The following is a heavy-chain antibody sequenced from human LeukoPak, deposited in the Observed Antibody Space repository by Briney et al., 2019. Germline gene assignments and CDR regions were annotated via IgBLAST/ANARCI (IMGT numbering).Heavy chain of an antibody. D-gene: IGHD3-9*01. Sequence: GGSLRLSCAASGFTFSSYAMSWVRQAPGKGLGWVSAISGSGGSTYYADSVKGRFTVSRDNPKNTVYLEMNSLRLEDTAVYYCVKAEQTFTGGNFEHRALDPWGQGTLVTVS. CDR2: ISGSGGST. V-gene: IGHV3-23*01. CDR1: GFTFSSYA. J-gene: IGHJ5*02. CDR3: VKAEQTFTGGNFEHRALDP.